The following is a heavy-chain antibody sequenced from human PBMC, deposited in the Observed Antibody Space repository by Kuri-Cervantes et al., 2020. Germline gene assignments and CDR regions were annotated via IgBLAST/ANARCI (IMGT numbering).Heavy chain of an antibody. J-gene: IGHJ6*03. V-gene: IGHV4-4*07. CDR1: GGYNSSYY. CDR2: IYTSWST. D-gene: IGHD5-24*01. Sequence: SDILSLTSTASGGYNSSYYWSWIRQPAGKGLEWIGRIYTSWSTNYTPSLKSRVTISVDKSKNQFSLKLSSVTAADTAVYYCARDLSKDGYKDNYYYYMDVWGKVTAVTVSS. CDR3: ARDLSKDGYKDNYYYYMDV.